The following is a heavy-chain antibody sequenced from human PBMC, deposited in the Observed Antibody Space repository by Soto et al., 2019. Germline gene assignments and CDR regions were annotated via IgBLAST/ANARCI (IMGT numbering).Heavy chain of an antibody. V-gene: IGHV4-4*07. D-gene: IGHD2-2*01. J-gene: IGHJ6*02. CDR3: ARDIYCSSTSCRYFYVMDV. CDR2: VYSSGNI. Sequence: QVQLQESGPGLVKPSETLSLTCTVSGGSINNYYWSWIRQPAGKGLEWIGRVYSSGNINYNPSLKSRVTVSVHTSKNQFFLRLRSVTAADTAVYYCARDIYCSSTSCRYFYVMDVWGQGPTVTVSS. CDR1: GGSINNYY.